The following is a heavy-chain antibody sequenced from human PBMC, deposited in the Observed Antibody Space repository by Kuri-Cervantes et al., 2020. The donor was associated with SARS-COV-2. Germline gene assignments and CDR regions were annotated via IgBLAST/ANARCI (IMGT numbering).Heavy chain of an antibody. CDR3: ARDRVGVHDY. V-gene: IGHV3-30-3*01. J-gene: IGHJ4*02. Sequence: GGSLRLSCAASGFTFSSYAMHWVRQAPGKGLEWVAVISYDGSNKYYADSVKGRFTISRDNSKNTLYLQMNSLRAEDTAVYYCARDRVGVHDYWGQGTLVTDSS. CDR2: ISYDGSNK. CDR1: GFTFSSYA. D-gene: IGHD2-21*01.